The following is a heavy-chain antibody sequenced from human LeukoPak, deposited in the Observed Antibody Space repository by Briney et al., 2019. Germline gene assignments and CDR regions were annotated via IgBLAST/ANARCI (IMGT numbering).Heavy chain of an antibody. V-gene: IGHV1-2*02. CDR3: ALGTRYYDFWSALNWFDP. D-gene: IGHD3-3*01. CDR2: INPNSGGT. J-gene: IGHJ5*02. Sequence: ASVKVSCKASGYTFTGYYMHWVRQAPGQGLEWMGWINPNSGGTNYAQKFQGRVTMTRDTSISTAYMELSRLRSDDTAVYYCALGTRYYDFWSALNWFDPWGQGTLVTVSS. CDR1: GYTFTGYY.